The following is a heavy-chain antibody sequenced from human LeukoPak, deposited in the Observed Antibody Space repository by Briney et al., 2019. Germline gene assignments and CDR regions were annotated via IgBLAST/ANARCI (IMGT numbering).Heavy chain of an antibody. V-gene: IGHV1-69*13. Sequence: SVNVSCKASGGTFSSYAISWVRQAPGQGLEWMGGIIPIFGTANYAQKFQGRVTITADESTSTAYMELSSLRSEDTAVYYCARDVGDDFWSGYPDYGMDVWGQGTTVTVSS. J-gene: IGHJ6*02. CDR1: GGTFSSYA. CDR3: ARDVGDDFWSGYPDYGMDV. CDR2: IIPIFGTA. D-gene: IGHD3-3*01.